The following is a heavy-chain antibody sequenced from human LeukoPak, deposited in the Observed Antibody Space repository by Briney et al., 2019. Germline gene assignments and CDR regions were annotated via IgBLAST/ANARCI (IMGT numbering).Heavy chain of an antibody. CDR1: EFTFSSYD. D-gene: IGHD4-17*01. Sequence: GGSLRLSCAASEFTFSSYDMHWVRQAPGKGLGWVAVISYDGSTKYYADSVKGRFTISRDNSKNTLYLQMNSLRAEDTAVYYCAKVKGPYGDLRDRYFDYWGQGTLVTVSS. CDR2: ISYDGSTK. V-gene: IGHV3-30*18. CDR3: AKVKGPYGDLRDRYFDY. J-gene: IGHJ4*02.